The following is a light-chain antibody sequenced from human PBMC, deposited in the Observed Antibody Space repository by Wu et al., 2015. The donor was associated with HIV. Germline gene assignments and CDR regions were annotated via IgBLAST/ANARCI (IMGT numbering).Light chain of an antibody. J-gene: IGKJ1*01. Sequence: EVVLTQSPGTLSLSPGDRATLSCRASQTVNSNYLAWYRRNPGQAPRLLIYGANSRANGIPERFSGSGSGTDFTLTISRLEPEDFAVYYCQQYGNSPTWTFGQGTKVEIK. V-gene: IGKV3-20*01. CDR3: QQYGNSPTWT. CDR2: GAN. CDR1: QTVNSNY.